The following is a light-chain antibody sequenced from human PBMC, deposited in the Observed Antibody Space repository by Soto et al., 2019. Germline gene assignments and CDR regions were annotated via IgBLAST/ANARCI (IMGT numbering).Light chain of an antibody. J-gene: IGLJ2*01. CDR2: VGTGGIVG. Sequence: QSVLTQPPSASASLGASVTLTCTLSSGYSNYKVDWYQQRPGKGPRFVMRVGTGGIVGSKGDGIPDRFSVLGSGLNRYLTIKNIQEEDESDYHCGADHGSGSFVVFGGGTKLTVL. CDR1: SGYSNYK. V-gene: IGLV9-49*01. CDR3: GADHGSGSFVV.